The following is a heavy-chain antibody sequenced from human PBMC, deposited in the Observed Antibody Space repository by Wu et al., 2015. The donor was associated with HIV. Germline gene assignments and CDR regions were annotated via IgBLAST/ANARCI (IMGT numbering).Heavy chain of an antibody. D-gene: IGHD6-19*01. CDR3: VRDQQWPTEYYHYYGMDV. Sequence: QVRLIQSGAEVKKPGASVKVSCKASGYTFTHYDINWVRQASGQGLEWMGWMNPNSGNTGYRQRFQGRVTMTRDNSITTAYMELRGLRSEDTAIYYCVRDQQWPTEYYHYYGMDVWGQGTTVTVSS. CDR1: GYTFTHYD. J-gene: IGHJ6*02. V-gene: IGHV1-8*01. CDR2: MNPNSGNT.